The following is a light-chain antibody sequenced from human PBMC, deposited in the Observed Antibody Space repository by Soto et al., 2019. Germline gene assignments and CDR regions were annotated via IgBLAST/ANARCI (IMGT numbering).Light chain of an antibody. V-gene: IGKV1-9*01. CDR2: AAS. Sequence: DIQLTQSPSFLSASVGDRVTITCRASQSISTYLAWYQQKPGKAPKLLFYAASTLQSGVPSRFSGSGSGTEFTLTISSLLPQDFATYYDLELNSYPLSFGQGTKLEIK. CDR3: LELNSYPLS. CDR1: QSISTY. J-gene: IGKJ2*01.